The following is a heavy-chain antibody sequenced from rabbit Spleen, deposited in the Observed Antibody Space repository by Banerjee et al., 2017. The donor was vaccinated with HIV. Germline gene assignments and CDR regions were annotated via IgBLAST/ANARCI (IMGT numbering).Heavy chain of an antibody. CDR2: IAGSSSGFT. CDR1: GFSFSSSDY. V-gene: IGHV1S45*01. J-gene: IGHJ2*01. Sequence: QEQLGESGGGLVKPGASLTLTCTASGFSFSSSDYMCWVRQAPGKGLEWISCIAGSSSGFTYSATWAKGRFTCSKTSSTTVTLQMTSLTVADTATYFCARGGTGNGFYDGFDPWFPGTLVTVS. D-gene: IGHD7-1*01. CDR3: ARGGTGNGFYDGFDP.